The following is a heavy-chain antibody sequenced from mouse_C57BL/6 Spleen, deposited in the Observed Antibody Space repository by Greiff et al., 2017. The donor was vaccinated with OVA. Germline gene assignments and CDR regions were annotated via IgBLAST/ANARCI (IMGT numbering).Heavy chain of an antibody. J-gene: IGHJ4*01. Sequence: EVQLQQSGPELVKPGASVKMSCKASGYTFTDYNMHWVKQSHGKSLEWIGYINPNNGGTSYNQKFKGKATLTVNKSSSTAYMELRSLTSEDSAVYDGAGMEDYSYYDKGDWGKGTSVTVSS. CDR2: INPNNGGT. CDR3: AGMEDYSYYDKGD. CDR1: GYTFTDYN. V-gene: IGHV1-22*01. D-gene: IGHD1-1*01.